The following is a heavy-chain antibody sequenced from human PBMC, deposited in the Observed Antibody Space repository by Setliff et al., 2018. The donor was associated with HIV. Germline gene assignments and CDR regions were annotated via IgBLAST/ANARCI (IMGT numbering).Heavy chain of an antibody. D-gene: IGHD5-12*01. CDR1: GGSISSGGYY. V-gene: IGHV4-39*07. CDR3: ARAYSGYDGGWFDP. Sequence: SETLSLTCTVSGGSISSGGYYWGWIRQPPGKGLEWIGSIFYSGSTYYNPSLKRRVTISVDTSKNQFSLKLSSVTAADMAVYYCARAYSGYDGGWFDPWGQGTLVTVS. CDR2: IFYSGST. J-gene: IGHJ5*02.